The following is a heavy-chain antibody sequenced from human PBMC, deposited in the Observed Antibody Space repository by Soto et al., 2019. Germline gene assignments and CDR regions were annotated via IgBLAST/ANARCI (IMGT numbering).Heavy chain of an antibody. CDR3: ARDHPDGYSYGYYYYYGMDV. D-gene: IGHD5-18*01. Sequence: ASVKVSCKASGYTFASYAMHWVRQAPGQRLEWMGWINAGNGNTKYSQKFQGRVTITRDTSASTAYMELSSLRSEDTAVYYCARDHPDGYSYGYYYYYGMDVWGQGTTVTVSS. CDR2: INAGNGNT. J-gene: IGHJ6*02. V-gene: IGHV1-3*01. CDR1: GYTFASYA.